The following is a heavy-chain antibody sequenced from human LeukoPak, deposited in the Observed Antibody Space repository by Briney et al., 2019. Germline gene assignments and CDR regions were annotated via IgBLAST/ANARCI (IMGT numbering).Heavy chain of an antibody. CDR1: GFTFSDYY. J-gene: IGHJ4*02. Sequence: GGSLRLSCAASGFTFSDYYMSWIRQAPGKGLEWVSYISSSGSTIYYADSVKGRFTISRDNAKNSLYLQMNSLRAEGTAVYYCARRGVAPTIFGVVRYYFDYWGQGTLVTVSS. D-gene: IGHD3-3*01. V-gene: IGHV3-11*04. CDR2: ISSSGSTI. CDR3: ARRGVAPTIFGVVRYYFDY.